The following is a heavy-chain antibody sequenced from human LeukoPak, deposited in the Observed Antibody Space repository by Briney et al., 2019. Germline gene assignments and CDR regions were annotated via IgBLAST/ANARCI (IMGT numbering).Heavy chain of an antibody. CDR3: ARGHYGPDY. CDR2: INSDGSIT. D-gene: IGHD3-10*01. CDR1: GFTFSSYA. V-gene: IGHV3-74*01. Sequence: GGSLRLSCAASGFTFSSYAVHWVRQAPGKGLLWVSRINSDGSITSYADSVKGRFTISRDNAKNTLYLQMNSLRDEDTAVFFCARGHYGPDYWGQGTVVTVSS. J-gene: IGHJ4*02.